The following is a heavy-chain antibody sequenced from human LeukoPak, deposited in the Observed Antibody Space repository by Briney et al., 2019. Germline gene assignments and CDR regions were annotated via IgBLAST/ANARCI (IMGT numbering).Heavy chain of an antibody. Sequence: GGSLRLSCAASGFTFSGSGMHWVRQAPGKGLEWVAFIRNDGTNKYYAESVKGRFTISRDNSKNTLYLQMNSLRAEDTAVYYCAKGTSYNWNDGWFDPWGNGILVTVSS. CDR1: GFTFSGSG. V-gene: IGHV3-30*02. D-gene: IGHD1-20*01. J-gene: IGHJ5*02. CDR2: IRNDGTNK. CDR3: AKGTSYNWNDGWFDP.